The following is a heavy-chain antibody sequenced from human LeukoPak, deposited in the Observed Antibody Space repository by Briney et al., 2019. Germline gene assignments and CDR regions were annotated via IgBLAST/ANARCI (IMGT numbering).Heavy chain of an antibody. CDR2: IYPGDSDT. CDR1: GYSFTSYW. V-gene: IGHV5-51*01. CDR3: ARPGSSSDDPDLIYYYYYMDV. Sequence: GESLKISCKGSGYSFTSYWIGWVRQMPGKGLEWMGIIYPGDSDTRYSPSFQGQVTISADKSISTAYLQWSSLKASDTAMYYCARPGSSSDDPDLIYYYYYMDVWGKGTTVTVSS. D-gene: IGHD6-13*01. J-gene: IGHJ6*03.